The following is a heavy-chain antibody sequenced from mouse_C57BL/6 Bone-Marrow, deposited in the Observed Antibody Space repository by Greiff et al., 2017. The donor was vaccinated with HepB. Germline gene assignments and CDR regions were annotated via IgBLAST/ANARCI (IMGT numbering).Heavy chain of an antibody. Sequence: QVQLQQPGAELVMPGASVKLSCKASGYTFTSYWLHWVKPRPGQGLEWIGEIDPSDSYTNYNQKFQGKSTLTVDKSSSTAYMQLSSLTSEDSAVYYCARSLGAWFAYWGQGTLVTVSA. CDR2: IDPSDSYT. CDR3: ARSLGAWFAY. CDR1: GYTFTSYW. D-gene: IGHD4-1*01. J-gene: IGHJ3*01. V-gene: IGHV1-69*01.